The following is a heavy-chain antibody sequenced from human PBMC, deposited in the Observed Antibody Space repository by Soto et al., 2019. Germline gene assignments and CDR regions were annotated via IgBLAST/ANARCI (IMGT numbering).Heavy chain of an antibody. CDR1: GFTFSSYA. CDR2: ISGSGGST. D-gene: IGHD6-19*01. J-gene: IGHJ4*02. CDR3: AKEAVSGWYYFDY. Sequence: GGSLRLSCAASGFTFSSYAMSWVRQAPGKGLEWVSTISGSGGSTYYADSLKGRFTISRDNSKNTLFLQMSSQRAEDTAVYYCAKEAVSGWYYFDYWGPGTLVTASS. V-gene: IGHV3-23*01.